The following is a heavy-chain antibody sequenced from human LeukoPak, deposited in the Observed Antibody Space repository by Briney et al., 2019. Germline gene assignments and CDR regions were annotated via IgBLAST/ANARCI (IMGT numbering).Heavy chain of an antibody. D-gene: IGHD3-22*01. Sequence: GGSLRLSCAASGFTFSNYGMHWVRQAPGKGLEWVAFIRFDRSNKYYADSVKGRFTISRDNSKNTLYLQINSLRAEDTAVYYCAKDEYYYDSSGYSSRYPADYWGQGTLVTVSS. CDR2: IRFDRSNK. V-gene: IGHV3-30*02. CDR1: GFTFSNYG. J-gene: IGHJ4*02. CDR3: AKDEYYYDSSGYSSRYPADY.